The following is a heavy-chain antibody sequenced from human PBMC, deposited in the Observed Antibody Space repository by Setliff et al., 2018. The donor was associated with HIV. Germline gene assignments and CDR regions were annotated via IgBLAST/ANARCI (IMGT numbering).Heavy chain of an antibody. V-gene: IGHV4-39*01. J-gene: IGHJ3*01. CDR1: GDSINNNNYY. Sequence: SETLSLTRSVSGDSINNNNYYWGWIRQPPGKGLEWIASVFYTGSTYYRPSLKSRVTLSVELSKNHFSLELTSVTAADTAVYYCARQSYYVTGSFYTDVFDLWGQGTVVT. CDR2: VFYTGST. CDR3: ARQSYYVTGSFYTDVFDL. D-gene: IGHD3-10*01.